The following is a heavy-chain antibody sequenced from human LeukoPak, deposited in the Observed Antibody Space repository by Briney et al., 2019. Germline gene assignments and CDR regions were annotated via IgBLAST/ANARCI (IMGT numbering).Heavy chain of an antibody. Sequence: SETLSLTCAVYGGSFSGYYWSWIRQPPGKGLEWIGEINHSGSTNYNPSLKSRVTISVDTSKNQFSLKLSSVTAADTAVYYCARAPEWLIFDYWGQGTLVTVSS. CDR2: INHSGST. D-gene: IGHD6-19*01. CDR3: ARAPEWLIFDY. CDR1: GGSFSGYY. J-gene: IGHJ4*02. V-gene: IGHV4-34*01.